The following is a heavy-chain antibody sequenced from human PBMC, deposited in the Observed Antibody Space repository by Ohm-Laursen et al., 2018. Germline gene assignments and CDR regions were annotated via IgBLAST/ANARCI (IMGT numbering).Heavy chain of an antibody. J-gene: IGHJ4*02. CDR1: GFTFSTYW. Sequence: SLRLSCTASGFTFSTYWMSWVRQAPGKGLEWVANLNPDGSEKYYVDSVKGRFTISRDNAKSSLYLQMNSLRADDTSIYYCATGGTWDLDFWGQGTLVTVSS. CDR3: ATGGTWDLDF. CDR2: LNPDGSEK. V-gene: IGHV3-7*01. D-gene: IGHD1-26*01.